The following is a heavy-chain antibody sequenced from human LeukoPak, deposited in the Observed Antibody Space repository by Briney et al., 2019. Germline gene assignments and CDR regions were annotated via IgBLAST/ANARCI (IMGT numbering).Heavy chain of an antibody. D-gene: IGHD3-10*01. J-gene: IGHJ3*02. CDR1: GGSISSGGYS. CDR2: IYHSGST. CDR3: ARVSLGEGAFDI. V-gene: IGHV4-30-2*01. Sequence: SETLSLTCAVSGGSISSGGYSWSWIRQPPGKGLEWIGYIYHSGSTCYNPSLKSRVTISVDRSKNQFSLKLSSVTAADTAVYYCARVSLGEGAFDIWGQGTMVTVSS.